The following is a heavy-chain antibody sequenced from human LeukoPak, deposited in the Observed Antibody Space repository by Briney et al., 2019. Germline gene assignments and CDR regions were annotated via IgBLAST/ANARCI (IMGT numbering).Heavy chain of an antibody. J-gene: IGHJ3*02. D-gene: IGHD1-1*01. CDR2: IYYSGST. CDR1: GGSISSYY. CDR3: ARYGITTIDI. V-gene: IGHV4-59*01. Sequence: SATLSLTCTVSGGSISSYYWSWIRQPPGKGLEWIGYIYYSGSTNYNPSLKSRVTISVDTSKNQFSLKLSSVTAADTAVYYCARYGITTIDIWGQGTMVTVSS.